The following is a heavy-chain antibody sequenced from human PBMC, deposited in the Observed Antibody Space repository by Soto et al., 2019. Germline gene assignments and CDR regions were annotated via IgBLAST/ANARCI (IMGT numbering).Heavy chain of an antibody. CDR3: ARGCNHDLFDY. Sequence: QVQLVQSGAEVKKPGASVKVSCKASGYTFTSYDIVWVRQAPGQGLEWMGRISVYNTNTNYAQKVQGRVTMTIDTSTSTAYMELRSLRSDDTAVYYCARGCNHDLFDYWGQGTLVTVSS. V-gene: IGHV1-18*01. D-gene: IGHD1-1*01. CDR2: ISVYNTNT. J-gene: IGHJ4*02. CDR1: GYTFTSYD.